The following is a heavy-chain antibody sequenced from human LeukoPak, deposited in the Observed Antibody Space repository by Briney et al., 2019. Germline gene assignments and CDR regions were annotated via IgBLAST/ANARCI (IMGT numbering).Heavy chain of an antibody. V-gene: IGHV4-34*01. Sequence: SETLSLTCTVSGGSISSYYWSWVRQPPGKGLEWIGEINHSGSTYYNPSLKSRVTISVDRSKNQFSLKLSSVTAADTAVYYCARDGGSSSGVENWFDPWGQGTLVTVSS. CDR1: GGSISSYY. CDR3: ARDGGSSSGVENWFDP. J-gene: IGHJ5*02. D-gene: IGHD6-13*01. CDR2: INHSGST.